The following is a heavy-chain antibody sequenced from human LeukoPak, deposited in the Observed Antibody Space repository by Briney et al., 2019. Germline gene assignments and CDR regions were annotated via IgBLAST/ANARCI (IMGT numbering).Heavy chain of an antibody. Sequence: GASVKVSCKASGYTFTGYYMHWVRQAPGQGLEWMGWINPNSGGTNYAQKFQGRVTMTRDTSTSTVYMELSSLRSEDTAVYYCARAEILYDYVWGSYRYDAFDIWGQGTMVTVSS. V-gene: IGHV1-2*02. CDR3: ARAEILYDYVWGSYRYDAFDI. CDR2: INPNSGGT. CDR1: GYTFTGYY. J-gene: IGHJ3*02. D-gene: IGHD3-16*02.